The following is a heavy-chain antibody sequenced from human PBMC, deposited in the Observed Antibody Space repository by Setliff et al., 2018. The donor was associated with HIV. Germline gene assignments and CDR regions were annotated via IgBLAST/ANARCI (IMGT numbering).Heavy chain of an antibody. Sequence: PSETLSLTCTVSGGSISSYYWGWIRQPPGKGLEWIGSIYYSGSTYYNPSLKSRVTISVDTSKNQFSLKLSSVTAADTAVYYCARGGAFCGRDSCYYLDYWGQGNPVTVSS. CDR1: GGSISSYY. V-gene: IGHV4-39*01. J-gene: IGHJ4*02. CDR2: IYYSGST. D-gene: IGHD2-21*02. CDR3: ARGGAFCGRDSCYYLDY.